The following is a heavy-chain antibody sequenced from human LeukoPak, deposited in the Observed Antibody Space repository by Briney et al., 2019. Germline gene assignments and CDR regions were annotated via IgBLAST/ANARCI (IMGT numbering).Heavy chain of an antibody. CDR2: IYHSGST. CDR1: GYSISSGYY. J-gene: IGHJ5*02. CDR3: ARVRAAAGTEWFDP. Sequence: SETLSLTCTVSGYSISSGYYWGWIRPPPGKGLEWIGSIYHSGSTYYNPSLKSRVTISVDTSKNQFSLKLSSVTAADTAVYYCARVRAAAGTEWFDPWGQGTLVTVSS. D-gene: IGHD6-13*01. V-gene: IGHV4-38-2*02.